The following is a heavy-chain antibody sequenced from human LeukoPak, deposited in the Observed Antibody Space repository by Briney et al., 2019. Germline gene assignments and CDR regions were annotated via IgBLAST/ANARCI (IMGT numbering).Heavy chain of an antibody. J-gene: IGHJ5*02. CDR3: ARVGGITMVRGVRNNWFDP. CDR1: GGTFSSYA. CDR2: IIPILGIA. Sequence: SVKVSCKASGGTFSSYAISWVRQAPGQGLEWMGRIIPILGIANYAQKFQGRVTITADKSTSTAYMELSSLRSEDTAVYYCARVGGITMVRGVRNNWFDPWGQGTLVTVSS. V-gene: IGHV1-69*04. D-gene: IGHD3-10*01.